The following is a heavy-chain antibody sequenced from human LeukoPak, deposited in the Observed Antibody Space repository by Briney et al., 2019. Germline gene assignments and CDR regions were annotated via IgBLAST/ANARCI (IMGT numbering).Heavy chain of an antibody. CDR2: MNPNSGNT. J-gene: IGHJ6*02. D-gene: IGHD5-12*01. Sequence: AASVKVSCKASVYTFNSYDINWVRQATGQGLEWMRWMNPNSGNTGYAQKFQGRVTMTRNTSISTAYMELSSLRSEDTAVYYCAREVATDYYYYYGMDVWGQGATVTVSS. CDR1: VYTFNSYD. CDR3: AREVATDYYYYYGMDV. V-gene: IGHV1-8*01.